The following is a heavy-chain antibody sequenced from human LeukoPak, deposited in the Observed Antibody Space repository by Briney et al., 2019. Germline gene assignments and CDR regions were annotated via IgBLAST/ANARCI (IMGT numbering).Heavy chain of an antibody. J-gene: IGHJ5*02. V-gene: IGHV3-13*01. Sequence: PGGSLRLSCAASGFTFSTYDMHWVRQATGKGLEWVSAIGTAGDTYYPGSVKGRFTISRENAKNSLYLQMNSLRAGDTAVYYCARALRDNWFDPWGQGTLVTVSS. CDR3: ARALRDNWFDP. CDR2: IGTAGDT. D-gene: IGHD3-16*02. CDR1: GFTFSTYD.